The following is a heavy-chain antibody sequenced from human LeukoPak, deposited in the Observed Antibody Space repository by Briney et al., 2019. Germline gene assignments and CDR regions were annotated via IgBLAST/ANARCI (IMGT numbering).Heavy chain of an antibody. CDR3: ARDQGTSTTAPKRKGRFDP. CDR2: IWYDGSNK. Sequence: GRSLRLSCAASGFTFSSHGMHWVRQAPGKGLEWVALIWYDGSNKEYADSVKGRFTISRDNSKNMLYLQMDSLRDEDTAVYYCARDQGTSTTAPKRKGRFDPWGQGTLVTVSS. D-gene: IGHD1-1*01. V-gene: IGHV3-33*01. J-gene: IGHJ5*02. CDR1: GFTFSSHG.